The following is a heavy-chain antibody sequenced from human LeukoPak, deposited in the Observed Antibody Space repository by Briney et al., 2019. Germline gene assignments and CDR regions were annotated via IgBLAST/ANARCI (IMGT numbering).Heavy chain of an antibody. J-gene: IGHJ4*02. CDR2: ISAYNGNT. Sequence: ASVKVSCKASGYTFTSYGISWVRQAPGHGLEWMGWISAYNGNTNYAQKLQGRVTMTTDTSTSTAYMELRSLRSEDTAVYYCARGVVGATTGAYSFDYWGRGTLVTVSS. V-gene: IGHV1-18*01. D-gene: IGHD1-26*01. CDR1: GYTFTSYG. CDR3: ARGVVGATTGAYSFDY.